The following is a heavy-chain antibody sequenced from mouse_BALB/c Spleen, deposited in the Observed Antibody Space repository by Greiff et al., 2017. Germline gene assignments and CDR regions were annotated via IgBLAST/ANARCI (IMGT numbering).Heavy chain of an antibody. CDR1: GYAFSSYW. Sequence: VQLQQSGAELVRPGSSVKISCKASGYAFSSYWMNWVKQRPGQGLEWIGQIYPGDGDTNYNGKFKGKATLTADKSSSTAYMQLSSLTSEDSAVYFCARGGLNDGFAYWGQGTLVTVSA. CDR3: ARGGLNDGFAY. J-gene: IGHJ3*01. CDR2: IYPGDGDT. V-gene: IGHV1-80*01. D-gene: IGHD2-12*01.